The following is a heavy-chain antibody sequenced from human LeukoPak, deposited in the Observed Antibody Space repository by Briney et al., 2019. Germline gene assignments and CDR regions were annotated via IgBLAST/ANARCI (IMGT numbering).Heavy chain of an antibody. CDR2: ISYDGNSK. Sequence: PGKSLRLSCAASGFNFSNHAIHWVRQAPGKGLEWVALISYDGNSKHFADSVKGRFTISRDNSKNTLYLQMSRVTTDDTAMYYCAKDTSRPRLVAVPGDWGQGTLVTVPS. J-gene: IGHJ4*02. V-gene: IGHV3-30*18. CDR1: GFNFSNHA. D-gene: IGHD6-19*01. CDR3: AKDTSRPRLVAVPGD.